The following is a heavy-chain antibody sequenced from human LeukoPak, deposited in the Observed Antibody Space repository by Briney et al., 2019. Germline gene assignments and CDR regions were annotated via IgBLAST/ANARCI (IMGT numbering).Heavy chain of an antibody. Sequence: SETLSLTCTVSGGSISSGGYYWSWIRQHPGKGLEWIGYIYYSGSTYYNPSLKSRVTISVDTSKNQFSLKLSSVTAADTAVYYCARYDSSGYWNYFDYWGRGTLVTVSS. CDR2: IYYSGST. D-gene: IGHD3-22*01. J-gene: IGHJ4*02. CDR3: ARYDSSGYWNYFDY. CDR1: GGSISSGGYY. V-gene: IGHV4-31*03.